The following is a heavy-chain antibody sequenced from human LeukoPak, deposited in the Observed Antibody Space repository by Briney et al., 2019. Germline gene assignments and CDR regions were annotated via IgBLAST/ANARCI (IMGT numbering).Heavy chain of an antibody. V-gene: IGHV4-59*12. CDR3: ARGGVNAALDV. CDR1: GASISSSY. Sequence: PSETLSLTCTVSGASISSSYWSWIRQSPGKGLEWISYIYSSGTSRYNPSLKSRVTMSPDTSKNQLSLTLRSVTTADTAIYYCARGGVNAALDVWGNGTTVTVSS. J-gene: IGHJ6*03. D-gene: IGHD3-10*01. CDR2: IYSSGTS.